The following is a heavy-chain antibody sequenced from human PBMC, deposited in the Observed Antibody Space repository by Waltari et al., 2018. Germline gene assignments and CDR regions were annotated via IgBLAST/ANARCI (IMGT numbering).Heavy chain of an antibody. CDR3: ARGGLQASNCLDY. CDR1: GGTFSSYA. V-gene: IGHV1-69*05. CDR2: IIPYLGTA. Sequence: QVQLVQSGAEGKKPGSSVKVSCKASGGTFSSYAISWVRRAPGPGLVWMGGIIPYLGTANHAQRFQGKVTTTTDDCTSAAYRGRSSLRSYDPAMYCCARGGLQASNCLDYGGQGTLVTVSS. D-gene: IGHD3-10*01. J-gene: IGHJ4*02.